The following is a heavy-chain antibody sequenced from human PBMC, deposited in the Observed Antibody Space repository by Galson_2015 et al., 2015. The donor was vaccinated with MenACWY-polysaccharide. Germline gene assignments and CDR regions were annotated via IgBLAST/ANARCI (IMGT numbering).Heavy chain of an antibody. J-gene: IGHJ5*02. V-gene: IGHV4-39*01. CDR3: ARHTKFSGVAERWFDP. CDR2: IYYTGST. CDR1: GGSISSYY. D-gene: IGHD3-10*02. Sequence: PLSLPCTVSGGSISSYYWGWVRQPPGKGLEWIGTIYYTGSTYYNSSLKSRVTMSVDTSKNQFSLKLSSVTAADTAVYYCARHTKFSGVAERWFDPWGQG.